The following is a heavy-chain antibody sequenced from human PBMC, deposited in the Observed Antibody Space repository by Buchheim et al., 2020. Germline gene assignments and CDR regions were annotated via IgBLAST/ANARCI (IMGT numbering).Heavy chain of an antibody. J-gene: IGHJ4*02. V-gene: IGHV1-3*05. D-gene: IGHD1-7*01. CDR2: INADTGKT. CDR1: AHTFTTYA. Sequence: QVQLVQSGAEEKKPGASVKVSCKASAHTFTTYAMHWVRQAPGHRLEWMGWINADTGKTEYSQIFQGRVTITRDTSANTAYLELTSLTSEDTAVYYCARGWNYVYFDYWGQGTL. CDR3: ARGWNYVYFDY.